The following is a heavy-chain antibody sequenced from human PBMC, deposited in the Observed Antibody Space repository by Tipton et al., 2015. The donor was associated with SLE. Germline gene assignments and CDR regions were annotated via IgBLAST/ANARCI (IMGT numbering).Heavy chain of an antibody. D-gene: IGHD6-13*01. CDR3: ARRGQQTGMDV. CDR2: IYTSGST. CDR1: GGSISSYY. J-gene: IGHJ6*02. V-gene: IGHV4-4*09. Sequence: TLSLTCTVSGGSISSYYWSWIRQPPGKGLEWIGYIYTSGSTNYNPSLKSRVTISVDTSKNQFSLKLSSVTAADTAVYYCARRGQQTGMDVWGQGTTVTVSS.